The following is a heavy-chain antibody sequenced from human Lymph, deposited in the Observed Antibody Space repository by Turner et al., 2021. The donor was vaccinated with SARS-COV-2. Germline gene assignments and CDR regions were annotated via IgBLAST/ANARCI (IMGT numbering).Heavy chain of an antibody. CDR2: MNPNSGNT. CDR3: ARGRYSGGGMDV. J-gene: IGHJ6*02. D-gene: IGHD1-26*01. Sequence: QVQLVQSGAEVKKPGASVKVSCKASGYTFTSYDINWVRQATGQGLEWMGWMNPNSGNTGYEQKFKGRVTMTRNISISTAYRELSTLRSEDTAVYYCARGRYSGGGMDVWGQGTTVTVSS. CDR1: GYTFTSYD. V-gene: IGHV1-8*01.